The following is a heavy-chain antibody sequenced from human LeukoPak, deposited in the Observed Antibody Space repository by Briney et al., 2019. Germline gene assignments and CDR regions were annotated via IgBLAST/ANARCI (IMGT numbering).Heavy chain of an antibody. CDR1: GFTFSSYA. V-gene: IGHV3-23*01. CDR2: ISSSGSKT. J-gene: IGHJ4*02. Sequence: GGSLRLSCAASGFTFSSYAMTWVRQAPRKGLEWGSGISSSGSKTYYADSVKGRFSTSRENSKNTMYLQMNSMRGEDTAAYYCAKGTYDSRGHFDYWGQGTLVSVSS. CDR3: AKGTYDSRGHFDY. D-gene: IGHD3-22*01.